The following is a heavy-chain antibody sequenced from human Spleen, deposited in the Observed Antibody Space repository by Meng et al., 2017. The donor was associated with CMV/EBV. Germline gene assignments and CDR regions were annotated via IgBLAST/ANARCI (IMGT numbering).Heavy chain of an antibody. D-gene: IGHD5-12*01. J-gene: IGHJ4*02. CDR1: GVTFSTYA. CDR2: IRYDGSNK. Sequence: GESLKISCAASGVTFSTYAIHWVRQAPGKGLEWVAFIRYDGSNKYYADSVKGRFTITRDNSKNTLYLQMNSLRAEDTAVYYCARVGAGYSGYDYPGSLDYWGQGTLVTVSS. V-gene: IGHV3-30*02. CDR3: ARVGAGYSGYDYPGSLDY.